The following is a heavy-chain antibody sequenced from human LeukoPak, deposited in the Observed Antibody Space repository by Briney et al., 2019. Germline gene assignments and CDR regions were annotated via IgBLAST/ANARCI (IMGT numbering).Heavy chain of an antibody. Sequence: SETLSLTCTVPGGSISSGTYYWSWIRQPAWKGLEWIGRIYSSGSTSYNPSLESRVTISVDTSKNRFSLKLSSVTAADTAVDYCAIHDYGDRDAFDIWGQGTMVTVSS. D-gene: IGHD4-17*01. CDR1: GGSISSGTYY. CDR2: IYSSGST. CDR3: AIHDYGDRDAFDI. J-gene: IGHJ3*02. V-gene: IGHV4-61*02.